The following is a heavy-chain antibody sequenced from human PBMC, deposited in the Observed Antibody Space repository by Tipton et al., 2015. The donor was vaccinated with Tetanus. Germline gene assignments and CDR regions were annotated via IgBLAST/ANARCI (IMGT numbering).Heavy chain of an antibody. CDR1: GYTFTGYY. CDR3: ARDRGDYIFYGMDV. Sequence: QVQLVQSGAEVKKPGASVKVSCKASGYTFTGYYIYWVRQAPGQGLEWMGWIDPNSGGTVYAQKFQGRVTMTRDPSISTAYMELRSLRSADTAVYYCARDRGDYIFYGMDVCGPGTTVTVS. J-gene: IGHJ6*02. CDR2: IDPNSGGT. D-gene: IGHD3-22*01. V-gene: IGHV1-2*02.